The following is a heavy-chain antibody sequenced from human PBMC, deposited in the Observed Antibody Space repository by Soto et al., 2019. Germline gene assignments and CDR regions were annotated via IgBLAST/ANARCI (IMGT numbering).Heavy chain of an antibody. CDR1: EFTFSTYA. CDR3: AIAGVPSIPDRHPRFDC. V-gene: IGHV3-23*01. D-gene: IGHD6-6*01. Sequence: GGSLRLSCAASEFTFSTYAMTWVRQAPGRGLQWVATISDSGDLTYYADSVKGRFTISRDNSRNTLYLQITHLRAEDTALYYCAIAGVPSIPDRHPRFDCWGRGSRVTVSS. CDR2: ISDSGDLT. J-gene: IGHJ4*02.